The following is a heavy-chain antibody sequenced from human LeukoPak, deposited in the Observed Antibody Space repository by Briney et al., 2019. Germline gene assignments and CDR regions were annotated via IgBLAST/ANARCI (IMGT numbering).Heavy chain of an antibody. CDR2: IKEDRSEK. D-gene: IGHD4-17*01. J-gene: IGHJ4*02. Sequence: GGSLRLSCGASEFTFSNDWMSCVRHAPGEGLEWVANIKEDRSEKYYVDSVRGRFTSSRDNAKNSLYLQMNSLRAEDTAVYYCARPTVTNPRLDYFDCWGQGTLVTVSS. CDR3: ARPTVTNPRLDYFDC. V-gene: IGHV3-7*01. CDR1: EFTFSNDW.